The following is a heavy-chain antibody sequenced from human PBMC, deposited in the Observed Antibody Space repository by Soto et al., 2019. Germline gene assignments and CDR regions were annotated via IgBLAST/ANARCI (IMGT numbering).Heavy chain of an antibody. D-gene: IGHD1-1*01. J-gene: IGHJ5*02. CDR2: IYATETT. CDR1: GASISGYY. CDR3: VRDGTKTLRDWFDP. V-gene: IGHV4-4*07. Sequence: PSETLSLTCTVSGASISGYYWSWIRKSAEKGLEWIGRIYATETTDYNPSLKSRVMMSVDTSKKQFSLRLRSVTAADTAVYYCVRDGTKTLRDWFDPWGQGISVTVSS.